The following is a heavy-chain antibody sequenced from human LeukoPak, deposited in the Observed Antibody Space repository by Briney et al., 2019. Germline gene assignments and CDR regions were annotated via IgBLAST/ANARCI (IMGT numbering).Heavy chain of an antibody. CDR3: ARGIRRYGDSGEYYYGMDV. CDR1: GGSISSSSYY. Sequence: SETLSLTCTVSGGSISSSSYYWGWIRQPPGKGLEWIGSIYYSGSTYYNPSLKSRVTISVDTSKNQFSLKLSSVTAADTAVYYCARGIRRYGDSGEYYYGMDVWGQGTTVTVSS. CDR2: IYYSGST. J-gene: IGHJ6*02. V-gene: IGHV4-39*07. D-gene: IGHD4-17*01.